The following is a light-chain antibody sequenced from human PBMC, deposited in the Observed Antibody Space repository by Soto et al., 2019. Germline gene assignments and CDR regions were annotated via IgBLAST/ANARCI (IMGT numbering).Light chain of an antibody. Sequence: EIVLTQSPATLSLSPGERATLSFRASQSVSSYLAWYQQKPGQAPRLLIYAASTRATGIPARFRGSESGTEFTLTISSLQPDDFATYYCQQYSFYSTFGQGTKVDIK. J-gene: IGKJ1*01. CDR3: QQYSFYST. CDR1: QSVSSY. CDR2: AAS. V-gene: IGKV3-11*01.